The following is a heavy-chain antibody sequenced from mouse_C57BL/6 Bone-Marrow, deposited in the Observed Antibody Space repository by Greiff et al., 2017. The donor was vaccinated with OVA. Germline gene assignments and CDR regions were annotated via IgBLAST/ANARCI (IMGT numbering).Heavy chain of an antibody. CDR2: ISAGGSCT. CDR1: GFTFSSYA. J-gene: IGHJ2*01. Sequence: EVKVVESGGGLVKPGGSLKLSCAASGFTFSSYAMSWVRQTPEKRLEWVATISAGGSCTYYPDNVKGRFTISRDNAKNNLYLQMSHLKSEDTAMYYCARERRTAQATLDYWGQGTTLTVSS. V-gene: IGHV5-4*01. D-gene: IGHD3-2*02. CDR3: ARERRTAQATLDY.